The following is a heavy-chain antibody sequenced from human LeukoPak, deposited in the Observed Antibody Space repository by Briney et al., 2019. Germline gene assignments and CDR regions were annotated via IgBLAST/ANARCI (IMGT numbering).Heavy chain of an antibody. J-gene: IGHJ3*02. CDR3: ARDLERDGYMVGGAFDI. V-gene: IGHV1-18*01. D-gene: IGHD5-24*01. Sequence: GASVKVSCKASGYTFTSYGISWVRQAPGQGLEWMGWISAYNGNTNYAQKLQGRVTMTTDTSTSTGYMELRSLRSDDTAVYYCARDLERDGYMVGGAFDIWGQGTMVTVSS. CDR2: ISAYNGNT. CDR1: GYTFTSYG.